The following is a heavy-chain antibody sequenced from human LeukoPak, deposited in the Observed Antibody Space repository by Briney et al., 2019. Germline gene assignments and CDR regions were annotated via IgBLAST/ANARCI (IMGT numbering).Heavy chain of an antibody. CDR3: AKDFNDFWFDY. Sequence: PGGSLRLSRAASGFTFSSYAMIWARQPPGKGLEWVSVISASGGRAYYAHSVKGRFIISRDNSKNTLYLQMSSLRAEETALYYCAKDFNDFWFDYWGQGTRVTVSS. D-gene: IGHD3-3*01. V-gene: IGHV3-23*01. CDR1: GFTFSSYA. J-gene: IGHJ4*02. CDR2: ISASGGRA.